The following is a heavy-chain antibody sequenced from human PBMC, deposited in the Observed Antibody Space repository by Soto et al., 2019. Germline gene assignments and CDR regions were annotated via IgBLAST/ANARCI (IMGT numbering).Heavy chain of an antibody. CDR2: ISGSGGST. V-gene: IGHV3-23*01. J-gene: IGHJ4*02. CDR3: ALFDYYGSGSSHKDY. D-gene: IGHD3-10*01. Sequence: GGSLRLSCASSGLTFSSYAMSLVRQAPGKGLEWVSAISGSGGSTYYADSVKGRFTISRDNSKNTLYLQMNSLRAEDTAVYYCALFDYYGSGSSHKDYWGQGTLVTVSS. CDR1: GLTFSSYA.